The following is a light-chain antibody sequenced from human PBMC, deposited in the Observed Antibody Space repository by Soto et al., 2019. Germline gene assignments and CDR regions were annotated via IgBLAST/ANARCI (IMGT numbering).Light chain of an antibody. CDR1: QSVTGN. J-gene: IGKJ5*01. CDR2: GAY. Sequence: EIVMTQSPATLCVSPPERTTLSCRSSQSVTGNLAWYQQRPGQSPRLLSYGAYSRATGISARFSGSGSGTEFTLSISSLQSEDFAVYYCQQYNNWPFITFGQGTRLEIK. CDR3: QQYNNWPFIT. V-gene: IGKV3-15*01.